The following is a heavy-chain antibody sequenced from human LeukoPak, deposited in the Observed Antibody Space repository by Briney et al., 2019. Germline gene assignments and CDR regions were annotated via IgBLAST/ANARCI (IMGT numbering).Heavy chain of an antibody. J-gene: IGHJ4*02. CDR2: ISGSGGST. V-gene: IGHV3-23*01. CDR1: GCTFSSYA. CDR3: AKVPREGYCSGGSCYVFYFDY. D-gene: IGHD2-15*01. Sequence: GGSLRLSCAASGCTFSSYAMSWVRQAPGKGLEWVSAISGSGGSTYYADSVKGRFTISRDNSKNTLYLQMNSLRAEDTAVYYCAKVPREGYCSGGSCYVFYFDYWGQGTLVTVSS.